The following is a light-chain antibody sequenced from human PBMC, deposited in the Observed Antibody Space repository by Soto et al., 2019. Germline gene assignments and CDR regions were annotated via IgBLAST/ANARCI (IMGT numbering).Light chain of an antibody. V-gene: IGLV2-14*01. CDR3: SSYTINSTQV. J-gene: IGLJ1*01. CDR2: GVT. CDR1: SSEVGGYNY. Sequence: SALTQPASVSGSPGQSITISCTGTSSEVGGYNYGSWYQQHPGKAPKLMIYGVTNRPSGVSNRFSGSKSADTASLTISGLQAEDESDYYGSSYTINSTQVFATETKVT.